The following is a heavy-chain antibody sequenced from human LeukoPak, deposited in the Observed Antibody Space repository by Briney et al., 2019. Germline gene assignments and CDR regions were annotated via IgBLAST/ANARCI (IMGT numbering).Heavy chain of an antibody. J-gene: IGHJ6*02. Sequence: ASVKVSCKASGYTFTSYGISWVRQAPGQGLEWMGWISAYNGNTNYAQKLQGRVTMTTDTSTSTAYMELRSLRSDDTAVYYCARVVVRYFDWSPIASMDVWGQGTTVTVSS. CDR3: ARVVVRYFDWSPIASMDV. CDR1: GYTFTSYG. CDR2: ISAYNGNT. D-gene: IGHD3-9*01. V-gene: IGHV1-18*01.